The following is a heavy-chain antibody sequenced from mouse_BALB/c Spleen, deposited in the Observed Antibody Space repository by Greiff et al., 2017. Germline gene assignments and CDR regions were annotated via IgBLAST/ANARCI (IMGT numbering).Heavy chain of an antibody. Sequence: EVHLVESGGGLVKPGGSLKLSCAASGFTFSSYAMSWVRQSPEKRLEWVAEISSGGSYTYYPDTVTGRFTISRDNAKNTLYLEMSSLRSEDTAMYYCARGGRGTYYAMDYWGQGTSVTVSS. CDR3: ARGGRGTYYAMDY. D-gene: IGHD3-3*01. J-gene: IGHJ4*01. V-gene: IGHV5-9-4*01. CDR2: ISSGGSYT. CDR1: GFTFSSYA.